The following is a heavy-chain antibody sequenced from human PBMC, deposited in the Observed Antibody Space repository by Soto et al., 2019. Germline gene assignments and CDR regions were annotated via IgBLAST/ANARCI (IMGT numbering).Heavy chain of an antibody. CDR2: IYYDGST. V-gene: IGHV4-59*01. D-gene: IGHD6-25*01. J-gene: IGHJ5*02. CDR1: GGSISTYY. Sequence: SETLSLTCTVSGGSISTYYWSWIRQPPGKGLEWIGYIYYDGSTSYNPSLRSRVTISVDTSKNQFSLILSSVTSADTAVYYCARDQLSSGLYVWFDPCGQGTLLTISS. CDR3: ARDQLSSGLYVWFDP.